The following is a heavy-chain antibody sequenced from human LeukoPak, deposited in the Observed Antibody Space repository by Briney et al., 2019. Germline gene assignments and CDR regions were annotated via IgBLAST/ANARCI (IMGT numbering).Heavy chain of an antibody. V-gene: IGHV4-39*07. CDR3: ARPPDYDILTGSTSDY. D-gene: IGHD3-9*01. CDR2: MYYSGST. Sequence: SETLSLTCTVSGASISSSSYYWGWIRQRPGKGLEWIGSMYYSGSTHYDPSLKSRVTISLDSSKTQFSLKLSSVPAADTAVYYCARPPDYDILTGSTSDYWGQGTLVTVSS. CDR1: GASISSSSYY. J-gene: IGHJ4*02.